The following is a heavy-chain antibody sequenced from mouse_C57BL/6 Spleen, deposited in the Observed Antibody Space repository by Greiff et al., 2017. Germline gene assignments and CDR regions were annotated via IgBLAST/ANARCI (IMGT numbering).Heavy chain of an antibody. CDR3: ANELGRAWFAY. CDR1: GFPFSDYG. V-gene: IGHV5-17*01. Sequence: EVQGVESGGGLVKPGGSLKLSCAASGFPFSDYGMHWVRQAPEKGLEWVAYISSGSSTIYYADTVKGRFTISRDNAKNTLFLQMTSLRSEDTAMYYCANELGRAWFAYWGQGTLVTVSA. CDR2: ISSGSSTI. J-gene: IGHJ3*01. D-gene: IGHD4-1*01.